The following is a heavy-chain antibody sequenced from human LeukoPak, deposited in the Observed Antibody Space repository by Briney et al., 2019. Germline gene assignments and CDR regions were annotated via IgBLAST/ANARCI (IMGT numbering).Heavy chain of an antibody. J-gene: IGHJ3*02. CDR3: PRYQRAAGPYDAFDI. Sequence: PGGSLRLSCAASRFTFSSSAMSSVRQVPGKGLEWVSGISASGGSTSYADSVRGRFTISRDNSKNTLYLQMNSLTAEDTAVYYCPRYQRAAGPYDAFDIWGQGTMVTVSS. CDR2: ISASGGST. D-gene: IGHD6-13*01. CDR1: RFTFSSSA. V-gene: IGHV3-23*01.